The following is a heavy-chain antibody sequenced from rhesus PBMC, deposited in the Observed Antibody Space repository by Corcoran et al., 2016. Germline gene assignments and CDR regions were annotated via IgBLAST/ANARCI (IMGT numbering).Heavy chain of an antibody. Sequence: QLQLQESGPGLVKSSETLSLTCAVSGGSISSHHWIWIRQPPGKGLEWIGRIFGGRGTNESNPSLKSRVTCSRDTSKNQFSLTLSSGTAADTAAYYCARGSGNYGVDSWGQGVVVTVSS. D-gene: IGHD2-21*01. CDR1: GGSISSHH. CDR2: IFGGRGTN. CDR3: ARGSGNYGVDS. J-gene: IGHJ6*01. V-gene: IGHV4-173*01.